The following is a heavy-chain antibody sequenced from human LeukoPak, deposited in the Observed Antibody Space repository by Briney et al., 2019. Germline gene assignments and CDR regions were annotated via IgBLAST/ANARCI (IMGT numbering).Heavy chain of an antibody. CDR2: ISSSGGSE. D-gene: IGHD2-2*01. CDR3: AKDRVAAAVNAEYFQY. V-gene: IGHV3-23*01. J-gene: IGHJ1*01. CDR1: GFSFSNYA. Sequence: GGSLRLSCAASGFSFSNYAMSWVRQAPGKGPEWVSVISSSGGSEYYADSVKGRFTISRDNSKNTLYLQMNGLRAEDTAVYYCAKDRVAAAVNAEYFQYWGQGTLVTVSS.